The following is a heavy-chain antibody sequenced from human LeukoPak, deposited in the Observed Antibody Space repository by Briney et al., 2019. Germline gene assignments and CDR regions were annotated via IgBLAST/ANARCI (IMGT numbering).Heavy chain of an antibody. CDR1: GGTFSSYA. Sequence: ASVKVSCKASGGTFSSYAISWVRQAPGQGLEWMGRIIPILGIANYAQKFQGRVTITADKSTSTAYMELSSLRSEDTAVYYCARGDYDFWSGYYTGDYWFDPWGQGTLVTVSS. CDR3: ARGDYDFWSGYYTGDYWFDP. D-gene: IGHD3-3*01. J-gene: IGHJ5*02. CDR2: IIPILGIA. V-gene: IGHV1-69*04.